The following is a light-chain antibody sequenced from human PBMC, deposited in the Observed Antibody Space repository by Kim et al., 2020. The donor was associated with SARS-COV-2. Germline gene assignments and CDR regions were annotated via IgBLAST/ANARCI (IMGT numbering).Light chain of an antibody. CDR1: QSISKW. CDR2: KAS. Sequence: DIQMTQSPSTLSASVGDRVAITCRASQSISKWLAWYQQKPGKAPKLLISKASTLESGVPSRFSGSGSGTEFTPTISSLQPEDFATYYCKQYNNWYTFGQGTKLEI. V-gene: IGKV1-5*03. J-gene: IGKJ2*01. CDR3: KQYNNWYT.